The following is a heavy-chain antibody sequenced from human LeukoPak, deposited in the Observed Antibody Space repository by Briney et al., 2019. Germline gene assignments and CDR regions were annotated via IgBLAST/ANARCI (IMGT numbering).Heavy chain of an antibody. Sequence: ASVKVSCKASGGTFSSYTISRVRQAPGQGLEWMGWISAYNGNTNYAQKLQGRVTMTTDTSTSTAYMELRSLRSDDTAVYYCARGHVLGYCSSTSCRNWFDPWGQGTLVTVSS. D-gene: IGHD2-2*01. V-gene: IGHV1-18*01. J-gene: IGHJ5*02. CDR1: GGTFSSYT. CDR2: ISAYNGNT. CDR3: ARGHVLGYCSSTSCRNWFDP.